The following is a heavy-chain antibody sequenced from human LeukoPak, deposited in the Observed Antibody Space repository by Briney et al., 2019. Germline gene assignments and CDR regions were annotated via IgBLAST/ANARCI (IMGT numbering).Heavy chain of an antibody. V-gene: IGHV4-4*02. D-gene: IGHD6-19*01. CDR2: IYHSGST. CDR1: GGSISSSNW. Sequence: PSGTLSLTCAVSGGSISSSNWWSWVRQPPGKGLEWIGEIYHSGSTNYNPSLKSRVIISVDKSKNQFSLKLTSVTAADTAVYYCAREVEAVAAFDYWGQGTLVTVSS. J-gene: IGHJ4*02. CDR3: AREVEAVAAFDY.